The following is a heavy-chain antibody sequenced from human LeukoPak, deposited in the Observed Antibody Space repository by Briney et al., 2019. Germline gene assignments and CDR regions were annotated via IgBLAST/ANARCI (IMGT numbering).Heavy chain of an antibody. CDR3: AREIPWYYYDSSGYQGWFDP. Sequence: SETLTLTCTVSGGSISSYYWSWIRQPPGKGLEWIGYIYYSGSTNYNPSLKSRVTISVDTSKNQFSLKLRSVTAADTAVYYCAREIPWYYYDSSGYQGWFDPWGQGTLVTVSS. J-gene: IGHJ5*02. D-gene: IGHD3-22*01. CDR2: IYYSGST. CDR1: GGSISSYY. V-gene: IGHV4-59*01.